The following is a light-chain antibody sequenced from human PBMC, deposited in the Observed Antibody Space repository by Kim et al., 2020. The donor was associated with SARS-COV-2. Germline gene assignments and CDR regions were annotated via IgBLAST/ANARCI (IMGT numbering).Light chain of an antibody. V-gene: IGKV4-1*01. CDR3: QQYYTTPYN. CDR1: QSVLYSSNNKNY. CDR2: WAS. Sequence: RATINCKSSQSVLYSSNNKNYLAWYQQKPRQPPKLLIYWASTRESGVPDRFSGSGSGTDFTLTISSLQAEDVAVYYCQQYYTTPYNFGQGTKLEI. J-gene: IGKJ2*01.